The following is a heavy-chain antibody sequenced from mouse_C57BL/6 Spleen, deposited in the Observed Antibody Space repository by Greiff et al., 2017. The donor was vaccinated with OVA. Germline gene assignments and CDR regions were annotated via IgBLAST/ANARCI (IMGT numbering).Heavy chain of an antibody. V-gene: IGHV1-64*01. J-gene: IGHJ4*01. D-gene: IGHD1-1*01. CDR2: IHPNSGST. Sequence: QVQLQQPGAELVKPGASVKLSCKASGYTFTSYWMHWVKQRPGQGLEWIGMIHPNSGSTNYNEKFKSKATLTVDKSSSTAYMQLSSLTSEDSAVYYCARTHITTVVATGAMDSWGQRTSVTVSS. CDR1: GYTFTSYW. CDR3: ARTHITTVVATGAMDS.